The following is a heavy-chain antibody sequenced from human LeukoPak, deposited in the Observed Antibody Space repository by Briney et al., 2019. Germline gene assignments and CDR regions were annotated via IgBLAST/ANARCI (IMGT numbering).Heavy chain of an antibody. Sequence: GGSLRLSCAASGFTVSSNYMSWVRQAPGKGLEWVSVIYSGGSTYYADSVKGRFTISRDNSKNTLYLQMNSLRAEDTAVYYCARDLVVGVAATIYYYGMDVWGQGTTVTVSS. CDR2: IYSGGST. CDR1: GFTVSSNY. CDR3: ARDLVVGVAATIYYYGMDV. V-gene: IGHV3-53*01. D-gene: IGHD2-15*01. J-gene: IGHJ6*02.